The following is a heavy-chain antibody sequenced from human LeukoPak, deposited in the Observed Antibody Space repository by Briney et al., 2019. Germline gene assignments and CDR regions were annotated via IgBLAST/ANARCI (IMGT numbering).Heavy chain of an antibody. Sequence: GGSLRLSCIGYGFSLSAYEFNWVGQAPGKRLEWISYINTGVRSAYYAGSVKGRFTISRDDANSAVHLEMNSLRAEDTAIYYCARETLNCGGDCSDYWGQGALVTVST. CDR1: GFSLSAYE. D-gene: IGHD2-21*02. CDR2: INTGVRSA. V-gene: IGHV3-48*03. J-gene: IGHJ4*02. CDR3: ARETLNCGGDCSDY.